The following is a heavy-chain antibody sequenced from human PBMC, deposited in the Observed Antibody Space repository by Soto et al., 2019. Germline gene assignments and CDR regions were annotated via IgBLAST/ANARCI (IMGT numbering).Heavy chain of an antibody. CDR3: ASAHDFWSGYQAPLYYYYGMDV. CDR1: GGTFSSYA. J-gene: IGHJ6*02. CDR2: IIPIFGTA. V-gene: IGHV1-69*13. D-gene: IGHD3-3*01. Sequence: GASVKVSCKASGGTFSSYAISWVRQAPGQGLEWMGGIIPIFGTANYAQKFQGRVTITADESTSTAYMELSSLRSEDTAVYYCASAHDFWSGYQAPLYYYYGMDVWGQGTRSPSP.